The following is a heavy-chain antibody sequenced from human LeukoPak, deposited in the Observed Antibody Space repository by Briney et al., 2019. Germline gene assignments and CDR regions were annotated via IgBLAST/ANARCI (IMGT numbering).Heavy chain of an antibody. CDR1: GYTFTSYG. J-gene: IGHJ4*02. CDR2: ISAYNGNT. CDR3: ARMRVRDSSGYYLDY. Sequence: ASVKVSCKASGYTFTSYGISWVRQAPGQGLEWMGWISAYNGNTNYAQKLQGRVTMTTGTSTSTAYMELRSLRSDDTAVYYCARMRVRDSSGYYLDYWGQGTLVTVSS. D-gene: IGHD3-22*01. V-gene: IGHV1-18*01.